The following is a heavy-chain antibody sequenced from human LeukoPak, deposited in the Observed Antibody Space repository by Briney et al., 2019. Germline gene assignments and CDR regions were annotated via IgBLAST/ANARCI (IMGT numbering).Heavy chain of an antibody. CDR1: GFTFSTYS. J-gene: IGHJ4*02. V-gene: IGHV3-23*01. CDR2: ITGSGDTT. Sequence: GRSLRLSCAASGFTFSTYSMNWVRLAPGKGLEWVSGITGSGDTTNYADSVRGRFTISRDSSKNTLYLQLNNLGAEDTAVYFCAKGKWETASYDPWDYWGQGTLVTVSS. CDR3: AKGKWETASYDPWDY. D-gene: IGHD2-21*02.